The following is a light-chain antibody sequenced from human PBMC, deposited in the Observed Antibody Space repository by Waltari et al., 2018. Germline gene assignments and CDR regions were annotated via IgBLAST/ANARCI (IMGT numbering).Light chain of an antibody. CDR1: QTVDSNS. J-gene: IGKJ2*01. Sequence: IALTQSPGTLSLSPGARATLSCRASQTVDSNSVAWYQLRPGQVPRLLIFAASSRATGIPDRFSASGSGTDFTLTISRLEPEDFAVYYCQQYDWSPPGYTFGQGTRV. V-gene: IGKV3-20*01. CDR2: AAS. CDR3: QQYDWSPPGYT.